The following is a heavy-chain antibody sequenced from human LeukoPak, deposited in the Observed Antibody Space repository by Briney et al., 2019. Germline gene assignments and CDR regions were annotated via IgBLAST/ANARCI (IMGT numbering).Heavy chain of an antibody. CDR2: IHYSGST. CDR3: ARTTMVRGTYYMDV. Sequence: SETLSLTCTVSGRSISSYYWSWIRQPPGKGLQWIGCIHYSGSTNYNPSLKSRVTISVDTSKNQFSLKLSSVTAADTAVYYCARTTMVRGTYYMDVWGKGTTVTISS. CDR1: GRSISSYY. J-gene: IGHJ6*03. D-gene: IGHD3-10*01. V-gene: IGHV4-59*01.